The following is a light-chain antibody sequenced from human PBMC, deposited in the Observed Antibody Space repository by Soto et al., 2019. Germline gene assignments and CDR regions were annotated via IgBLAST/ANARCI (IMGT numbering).Light chain of an antibody. CDR2: DAS. J-gene: IGKJ1*01. CDR1: QSISSW. Sequence: DIQMTQSPSTRSASVVERVTITFRASQSISSWLAWYQQKPGKAPKLLIYDASSLESGVPSRFSGSGSGTEFTLTISSLQPDDFATYYCQHYNSYSEAFGQGTKVDIK. CDR3: QHYNSYSEA. V-gene: IGKV1-5*01.